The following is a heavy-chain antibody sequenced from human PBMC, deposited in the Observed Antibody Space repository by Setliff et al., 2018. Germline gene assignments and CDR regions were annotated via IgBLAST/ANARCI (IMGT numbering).Heavy chain of an antibody. CDR3: ARDKGYDSSGYYFYYYYYMDV. J-gene: IGHJ6*03. D-gene: IGHD3-22*01. Sequence: ASVKVSCKASGYTFTDYAMHWVRQAPGQRLEWMGWINPGNGNTKYSQKFQGRVTITRDTSANTAYMELSSLRSEDTAVYYCARDKGYDSSGYYFYYYYYMDVWGKGTTVTVS. CDR2: INPGNGNT. CDR1: GYTFTDYA. V-gene: IGHV1-3*01.